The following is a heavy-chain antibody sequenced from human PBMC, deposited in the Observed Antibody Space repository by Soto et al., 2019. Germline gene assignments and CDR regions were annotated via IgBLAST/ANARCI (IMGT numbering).Heavy chain of an antibody. CDR3: ERVGATAMVHLDY. CDR2: ISLIGDTI. D-gene: IGHD5-18*01. CDR1: GFIFSDYY. Sequence: QVQLVESGGGLVKPGGSLRLSCAASGFIFSDYYMTWIRQAPGKGLEWVSFISLIGDTIYYADSVKGRFTISRDNAKNSLYLQMNSLRVEDTAVYYCERVGATAMVHLDYWGQGTLVTVSS. J-gene: IGHJ4*02. V-gene: IGHV3-11*01.